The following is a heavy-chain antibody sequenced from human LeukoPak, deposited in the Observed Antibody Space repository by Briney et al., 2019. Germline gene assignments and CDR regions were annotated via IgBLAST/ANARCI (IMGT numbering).Heavy chain of an antibody. J-gene: IGHJ4*02. V-gene: IGHV3-15*01. CDR1: GSSLSGAW. D-gene: IGHD2-21*02. CDR3: AIDDFLN. CDR2: IKSKVHGETV. Sequence: GGSLRLSCTAPGSSLSGAWVSWVRQPPGKGLEWVGRIKSKVHGETVDYAEPVKGRFTMSRDDSTSTVYLQMDNLRIEDTATYYCAIDDFLNWGQGTLVTVSS.